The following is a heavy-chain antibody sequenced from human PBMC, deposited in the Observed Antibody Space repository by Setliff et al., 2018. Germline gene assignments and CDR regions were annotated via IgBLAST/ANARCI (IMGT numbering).Heavy chain of an antibody. J-gene: IGHJ6*03. CDR1: GATFSSYG. V-gene: IGHV1-69*05. CDR2: TIPMFGTT. CDR3: ARYPSYYYYYMDV. Sequence: GASVKVSCKASGATFSSYGISWVRQAPGQGLEWMGGTIPMFGTTEYAQKFQGRLTIITDESTNTAFMQLSSLRSDDTAVYYCARYPSYYYYYMDVWGKGTTVTVSS.